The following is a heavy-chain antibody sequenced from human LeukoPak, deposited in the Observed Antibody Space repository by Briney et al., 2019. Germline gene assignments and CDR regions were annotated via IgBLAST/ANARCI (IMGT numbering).Heavy chain of an antibody. V-gene: IGHV4-30-2*01. Sequence: PSETLSLTCAVSGGSISSGGYSWSWIRQPPGKDLEWIGYIYHSGTTYYNPSLKSRVTISIDRSKNQFSLKLSSVTAADTAVYYCARGWSGGMDVWGQGTTVTVSS. CDR2: IYHSGTT. D-gene: IGHD3-3*01. CDR1: GGSISSGGYS. CDR3: ARGWSGGMDV. J-gene: IGHJ6*02.